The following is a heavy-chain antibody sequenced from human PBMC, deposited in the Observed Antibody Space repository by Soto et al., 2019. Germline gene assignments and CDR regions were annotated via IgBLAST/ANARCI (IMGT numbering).Heavy chain of an antibody. V-gene: IGHV3-23*01. Sequence: PGESLRLSCAASGFTFGTYAMNWVRQAPGKGLEWVSSTPGSGGSAYYADSVRGRFTISRDNSKNTVYLQLDSLRPEDSAIYYCAKGGSSGWFYFDFWGQGTQVTVSS. CDR3: AKGGSSGWFYFDF. CDR1: GFTFGTYA. D-gene: IGHD6-19*01. J-gene: IGHJ4*02. CDR2: TPGSGGSA.